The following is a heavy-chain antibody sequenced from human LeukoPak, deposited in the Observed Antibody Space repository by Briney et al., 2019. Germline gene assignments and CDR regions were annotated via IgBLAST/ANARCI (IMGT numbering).Heavy chain of an antibody. CDR1: GGSISSYY. D-gene: IGHD6-13*01. CDR3: ARDIAAAGTRDY. J-gene: IGHJ4*02. V-gene: IGHV4-38-2*02. Sequence: PSETLSLTCTVSGGSISSYYWGWIRQPPGKGLEWIGSIYHSGSTYYNPSLKSRVTISVDTSKNQFSLKLSSVTAADTAVYYCARDIAAAGTRDYWGQGTLVTVSS. CDR2: IYHSGST.